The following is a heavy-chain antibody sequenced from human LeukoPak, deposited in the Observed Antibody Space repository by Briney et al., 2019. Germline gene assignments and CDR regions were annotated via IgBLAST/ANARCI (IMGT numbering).Heavy chain of an antibody. CDR3: ASGPVAGSPPFDY. Sequence: GGSLRLSCAASGLTFTNFGMSWVRQAPGKGLESVSAISGRGDRTYYADSVKGRFTISRDNSKNTLYLQMNSLRAEDTAVYYCASGPVAGSPPFDYWGQGTLVTVSS. CDR1: GLTFTNFG. V-gene: IGHV3-23*01. D-gene: IGHD6-19*01. J-gene: IGHJ4*02. CDR2: ISGRGDRT.